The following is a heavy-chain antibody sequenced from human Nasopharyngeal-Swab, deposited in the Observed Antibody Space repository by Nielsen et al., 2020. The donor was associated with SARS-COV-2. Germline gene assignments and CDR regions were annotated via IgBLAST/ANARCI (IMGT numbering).Heavy chain of an antibody. CDR3: ARHGDPSRMPSYSTYYYYGMDV. Sequence: WFRQPPGKGLEWIGSIYYSGSTYYNPSLKSRVTISVDTSKNKFSLKLSSVTAADTAVYYCARHGDPSRMPSYSTYYYYGMDVWGQGTTVTVSS. D-gene: IGHD2-21*01. J-gene: IGHJ6*02. V-gene: IGHV4-39*01. CDR2: IYYSGST.